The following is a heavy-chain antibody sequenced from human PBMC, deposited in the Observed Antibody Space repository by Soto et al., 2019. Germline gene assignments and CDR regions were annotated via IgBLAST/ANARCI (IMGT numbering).Heavy chain of an antibody. Sequence: ASVKVSCKASGGTFSSYAISWVRQAPVQGLEWMGGIIPIFGTANYAQKFQGRVTITADESTSTAYMELSSLRSEDTAVYYCARVISGYGGWGSTYYGMDVWGQGTTVNVSS. CDR2: IIPIFGTA. D-gene: IGHD5-12*01. CDR3: ARVISGYGGWGSTYYGMDV. CDR1: GGTFSSYA. V-gene: IGHV1-69*13. J-gene: IGHJ6*02.